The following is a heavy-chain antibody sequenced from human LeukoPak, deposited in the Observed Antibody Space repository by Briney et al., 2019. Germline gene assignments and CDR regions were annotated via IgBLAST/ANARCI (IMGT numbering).Heavy chain of an antibody. CDR2: IYHSGST. CDR1: GGSISSSNW. CDR3: ARGYYYGSGSFDYYFDY. Sequence: PSETLSLTCAVSGGSISSSNWWSWVRQPSGKGLEWIGEIYHSGSTNYNPSLKSRVTISVDKSKNQFSLKLSSVTAADTAVYYCARGYYYGSGSFDYYFDYWGQGTLVTVSS. V-gene: IGHV4-4*02. J-gene: IGHJ4*02. D-gene: IGHD3-10*01.